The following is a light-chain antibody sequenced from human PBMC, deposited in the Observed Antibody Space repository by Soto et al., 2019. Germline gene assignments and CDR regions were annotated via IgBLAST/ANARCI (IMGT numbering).Light chain of an antibody. J-gene: IGKJ1*01. Sequence: DIVMTQFPDSLAVSLGERATINCKSSQSVLYSSNNKNYLTWYQQKPGQPPKLLIYWASTRESGVPDRFSGSGSGTDFTLTISSLQAEDVAVYYCQQYYNIPWTFGQGTKVEIK. CDR1: QSVLYSSNNKNY. CDR3: QQYYNIPWT. V-gene: IGKV4-1*01. CDR2: WAS.